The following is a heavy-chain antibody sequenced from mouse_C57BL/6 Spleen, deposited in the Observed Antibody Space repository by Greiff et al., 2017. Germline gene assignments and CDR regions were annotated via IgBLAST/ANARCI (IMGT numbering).Heavy chain of an antibody. D-gene: IGHD1-3*01. V-gene: IGHV1-82*01. CDR3: ERSGSKGGYFDY. Sequence: QVQLQQSGPELVKPGASVKISCKASGYAFSSSWMNWVKQRPGKGLEWIGRIYPGDGDTNYNGKFKGKATLTADKSSSTAYMQLSILTSEDSAVYFCERSGSKGGYFDYWGQGTTLTVSS. CDR2: IYPGDGDT. J-gene: IGHJ2*01. CDR1: GYAFSSSW.